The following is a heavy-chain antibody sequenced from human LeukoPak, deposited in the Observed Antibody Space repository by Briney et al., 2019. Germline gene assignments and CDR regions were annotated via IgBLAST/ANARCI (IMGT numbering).Heavy chain of an antibody. V-gene: IGHV3-48*01. CDR2: ISSSRTTT. J-gene: IGHJ6*02. CDR1: GFTFSTYS. CDR3: ARGPYGDYDSYYGVDV. Sequence: PGGSLRLSCAASGFTFSTYSMNWVRQAPGKGLEWVSYISSSRTTTFYTDSVKGRLTISRDNAKNSLYLQMNSLRVEDTAVYYCARGPYGDYDSYYGVDVWGQGTTVTVS. D-gene: IGHD4-17*01.